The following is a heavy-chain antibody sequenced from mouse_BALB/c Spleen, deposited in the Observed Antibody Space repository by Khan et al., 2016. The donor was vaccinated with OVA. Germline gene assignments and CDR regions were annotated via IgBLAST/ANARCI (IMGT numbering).Heavy chain of an antibody. CDR2: VFPGSGSP. CDR3: TRSNCYGNSLYAMDY. CDR1: GYTFTSYW. D-gene: IGHD1-1*01. J-gene: IGHJ4*01. Sequence: DLVKPGASVKLSCKASGYTFTSYWINWIKQRPGQGLAWIGRVFPGSGSPYYNEIFKGKATVTVDKSSSTAYIQLNSLSSEDPAVYVCTRSNCYGNSLYAMDYWGQGTSVTVSS. V-gene: IGHV1S41*01.